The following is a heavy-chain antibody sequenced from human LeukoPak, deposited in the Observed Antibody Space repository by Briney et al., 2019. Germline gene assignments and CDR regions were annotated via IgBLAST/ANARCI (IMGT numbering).Heavy chain of an antibody. J-gene: IGHJ4*02. V-gene: IGHV3-21*01. Sequence: PGGSLRLSCAASGFTFSSYSMNWVRQAPGKGLEWVSAISGSGGSTYYADSVKGRFTISRDNAKNSLYLQMNSLRAEDTAVYYCARDRGTGWFGEKGYWGQGTLVTVSS. CDR3: ARDRGTGWFGEKGY. D-gene: IGHD3-10*01. CDR2: ISGSGGST. CDR1: GFTFSSYS.